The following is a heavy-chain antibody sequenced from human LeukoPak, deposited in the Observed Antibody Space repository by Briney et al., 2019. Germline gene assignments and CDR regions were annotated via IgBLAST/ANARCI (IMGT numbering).Heavy chain of an antibody. V-gene: IGHV1-18*01. D-gene: IGHD3-3*01. CDR1: GYTFTSYG. CDR2: ISAYNGNT. J-gene: IGHJ4*02. Sequence: ASVKVSCKASGYTFTSYGISWVRQAPGQGLEGMGWISAYNGNTNYAQKLQGRVTMTTDTSTSTAYMELRSLRSDDTAVYYCARVGVWSGYYTYFDYWGQGTLVTVSS. CDR3: ARVGVWSGYYTYFDY.